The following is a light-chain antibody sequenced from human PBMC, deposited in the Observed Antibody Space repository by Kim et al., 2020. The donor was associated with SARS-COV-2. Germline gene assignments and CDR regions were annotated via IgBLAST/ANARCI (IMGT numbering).Light chain of an antibody. Sequence: SVGDRVTITGRASQGVSTHLAWYQKKPGKAPKLLIYAASTLQSGVPSRFSGSGSGTEFTLTISSLQPEDFATYYCQQLNSYPRLTFGGGTKVDIK. V-gene: IGKV1-9*01. CDR1: QGVSTH. CDR2: AAS. J-gene: IGKJ4*01. CDR3: QQLNSYPRLT.